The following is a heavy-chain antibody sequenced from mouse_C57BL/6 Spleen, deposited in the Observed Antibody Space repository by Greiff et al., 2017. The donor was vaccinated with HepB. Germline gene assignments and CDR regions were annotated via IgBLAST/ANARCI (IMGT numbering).Heavy chain of an antibody. CDR3: ARGDYGSSYWYFDV. V-gene: IGHV1-39*01. J-gene: IGHJ1*03. CDR1: GYSFTDYN. Sequence: VQLKQSGPELVKPGASVKISCKASGYSFTDYNMNWVKQSNGKSLEWIGVINPNYGTTSYNQKFKGKATLTVDQSSSTAYMQLNSLTSEDSAVYYYARGDYGSSYWYFDVWGTGTTVTVSS. CDR2: INPNYGTT. D-gene: IGHD1-1*01.